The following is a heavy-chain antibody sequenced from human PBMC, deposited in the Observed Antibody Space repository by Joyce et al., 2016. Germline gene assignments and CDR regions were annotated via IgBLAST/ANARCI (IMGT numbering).Heavy chain of an antibody. CDR2: ISDDGIYK. J-gene: IGHJ4*02. CDR3: AKILTATYSSGWFLDY. CDR1: GLTLSNYG. V-gene: IGHV3-30*18. D-gene: IGHD6-25*01. Sequence: QVQLVESGGGVVQPGRSLRLSCAASGLTLSNYGVHWVRQAPGKGLEWVAVISDDGIYKYYADSVKGRFTISRDNSKNTVFLEMNSLRAEDTAVYYCAKILTATYSSGWFLDYWGQGTLVTVSP.